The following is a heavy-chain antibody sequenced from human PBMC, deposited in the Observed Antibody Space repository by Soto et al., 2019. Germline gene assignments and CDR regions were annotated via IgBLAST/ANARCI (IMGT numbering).Heavy chain of an antibody. J-gene: IGHJ3*02. CDR2: IIPIFGTA. D-gene: IGHD3-16*02. Sequence: SVKVSCKASGGTFSSYAISWVRQAPGQGLEWMGGIIPIFGTANYAQKFQGRVTITADESTSTAYMELSSLRSEDTAVYYCARSFMITFGRVIANFHAFDIWGQGTMVTVSS. CDR3: ARSFMITFGRVIANFHAFDI. CDR1: GGTFSSYA. V-gene: IGHV1-69*13.